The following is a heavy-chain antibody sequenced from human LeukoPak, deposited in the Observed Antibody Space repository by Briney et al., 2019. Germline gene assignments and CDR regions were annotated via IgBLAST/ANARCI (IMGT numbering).Heavy chain of an antibody. Sequence: SVKVSCKASGGTFSSYAISWVRQAPGQGLEWMGGIIPIFGTANYAQKFQGRVTITTDESTSTAYMELSSLRSEDTAVYCCARVHLGYDSSVQWYFDLWGPGTLVTVSS. J-gene: IGHJ2*01. CDR2: IIPIFGTA. CDR1: GGTFSSYA. V-gene: IGHV1-69*05. CDR3: ARVHLGYDSSVQWYFDL. D-gene: IGHD3-22*01.